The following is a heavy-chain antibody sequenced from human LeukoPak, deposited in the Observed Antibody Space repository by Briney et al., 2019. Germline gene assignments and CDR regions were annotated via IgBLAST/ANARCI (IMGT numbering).Heavy chain of an antibody. V-gene: IGHV1-46*01. Sequence: ASVKVSCKASGYTLTRYFIHWVRQAPGQGLEWMGIINPNGGSTSYPQKFQGRVTMTRDTSTNTVYMELSSLKSEDTAVYYCARWTTTYLDYWGQGTLVTVSS. J-gene: IGHJ4*02. CDR2: INPNGGST. D-gene: IGHD4-11*01. CDR3: ARWTTTYLDY. CDR1: GYTLTRYF.